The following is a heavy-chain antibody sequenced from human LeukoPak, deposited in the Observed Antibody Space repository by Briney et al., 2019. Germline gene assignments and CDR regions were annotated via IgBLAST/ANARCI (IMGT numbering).Heavy chain of an antibody. Sequence: PGGSHRLPCAASGFTFGSYAMNWVRQAPGKGLEWVSVLSGSGDTTYYADSVKGRFTISRDNSKNTLYLQMNSLRAEDTAVYYCAKDRRVGCSTTTCYLFDSWGQGTLVTVSS. J-gene: IGHJ4*02. CDR2: LSGSGDTT. V-gene: IGHV3-23*01. CDR3: AKDRRVGCSTTTCYLFDS. CDR1: GFTFGSYA. D-gene: IGHD2-2*01.